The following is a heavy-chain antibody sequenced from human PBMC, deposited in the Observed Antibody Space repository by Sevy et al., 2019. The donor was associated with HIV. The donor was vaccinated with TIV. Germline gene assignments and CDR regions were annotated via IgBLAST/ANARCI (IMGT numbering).Heavy chain of an antibody. CDR1: GFTFSDYY. CDR3: ARDRGSGGYYFDY. V-gene: IGHV3-11*06. Sequence: GGSLRLSCAASGFTFSDYYMSWIRQAPGKGLEWVSYMSSGTSYTNYADSVKGRFAISRDNSKKTLYLQMNNLRAEDTAVYYCARDRGSGGYYFDYWGQGALVTVSS. J-gene: IGHJ4*02. CDR2: MSSGTSYT. D-gene: IGHD6-19*01.